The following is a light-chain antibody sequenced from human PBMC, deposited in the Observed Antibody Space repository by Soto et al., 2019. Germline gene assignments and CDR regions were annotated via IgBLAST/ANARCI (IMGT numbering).Light chain of an antibody. CDR2: WAS. CDR3: QQYYSTPFT. J-gene: IGKJ3*01. V-gene: IGKV4-1*01. Sequence: DIVLTQSPDSLAVSLGERAAIHCKSSQTIFYTSSNKNCLAWYQQRPGQPPKLLIYWASDRESGVPNRFSGSGSGTDFTLTISGLQAEDVAGYYCQQYYSTPFTCRPGTRLDIK. CDR1: QTIFYTSSNKNC.